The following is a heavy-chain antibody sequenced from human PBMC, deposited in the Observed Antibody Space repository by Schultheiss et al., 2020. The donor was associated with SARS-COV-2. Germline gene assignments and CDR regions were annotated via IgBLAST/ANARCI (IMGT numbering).Heavy chain of an antibody. V-gene: IGHV3-23*01. J-gene: IGHJ4*02. D-gene: IGHD3-16*01. Sequence: GESLKISCAASGFTFSTYVMTWARQAPGKGLEWVSAISASGDNTYYADSVKGRFTISRDNSKNTVYLQVNSLRVEDTAVYYCAKGGWGDYWGQGTLVTVSS. CDR2: ISASGDNT. CDR3: AKGGWGDY. CDR1: GFTFSTYV.